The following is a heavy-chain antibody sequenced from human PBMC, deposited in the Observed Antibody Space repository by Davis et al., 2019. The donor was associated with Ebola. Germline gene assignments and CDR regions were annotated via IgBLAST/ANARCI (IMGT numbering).Heavy chain of an antibody. D-gene: IGHD5-18*01. CDR3: ARGWLRGGMDV. V-gene: IGHV6-1*01. J-gene: IGHJ6*02. CDR2: TYYQSKWYN. CDR1: GDSVPSAG. Sequence: HPQILSLTCSIPGDSVPSAGWNWIRQSPSRGLEWPGRTYYQSKWYNDYAVSVKSRITINPDTSKNQYSLQLNSMTHEDTALHYCARGWLRGGMDVWGEGTTVTV.